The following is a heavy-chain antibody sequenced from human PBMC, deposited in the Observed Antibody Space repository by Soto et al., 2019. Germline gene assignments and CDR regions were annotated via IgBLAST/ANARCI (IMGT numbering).Heavy chain of an antibody. CDR1: GFTFSSYA. CDR2: ISYDGSNK. CDR3: ARDWYYDFWSGYFDY. J-gene: IGHJ4*02. D-gene: IGHD3-3*01. Sequence: HPGGSLRLSCAASGFTFSSYAMHWVRQAPGKGLEWVAVISYDGSNKYYADSVKGRFTISRDNSKNTLYLQMNSLRAEDTAVYYCARDWYYDFWSGYFDYWGQGTLVTVSS. V-gene: IGHV3-30-3*01.